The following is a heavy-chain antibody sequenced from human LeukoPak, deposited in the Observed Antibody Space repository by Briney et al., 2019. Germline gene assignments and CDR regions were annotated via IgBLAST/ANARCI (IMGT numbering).Heavy chain of an antibody. V-gene: IGHV4-4*07. CDR1: GESTRSYY. CDR2: IYAPGTT. J-gene: IGHJ1*01. CDR3: ARGRARGYYGSGSAGYFQH. D-gene: IGHD3-10*01. Sequence: PSETLSLTCSVSGESTRSYYWSWIRQSAGKGLEWIGRIYAPGTTNYNPSLKSRVTMSIDTSRNEFYPKVTSVTAADTAVYYCARGRARGYYGSGSAGYFQHWGQGTLVTVSS.